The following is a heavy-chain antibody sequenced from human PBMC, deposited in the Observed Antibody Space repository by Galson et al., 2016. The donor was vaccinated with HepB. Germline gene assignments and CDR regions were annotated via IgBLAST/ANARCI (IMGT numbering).Heavy chain of an antibody. V-gene: IGHV3-23*01. D-gene: IGHD3-16*02. CDR3: AKQALIVSGRHMDV. CDR2: LSGSGDNT. CDR1: GFTFGRFA. J-gene: IGHJ6*02. Sequence: SLRLSCAASGFTFGRFAMSWVRQAPGKGLEWVASLSGSGDNTYYADSVKGRFTISRDNSKNTQYLQMNSGRAEDTSVYYCAKQALIVSGRHMDVWGQGTTVTVSS.